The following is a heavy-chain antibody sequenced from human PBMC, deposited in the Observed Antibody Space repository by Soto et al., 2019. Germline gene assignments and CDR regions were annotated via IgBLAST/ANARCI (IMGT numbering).Heavy chain of an antibody. J-gene: IGHJ4*02. Sequence: GGSLRLSCAASGFNVSTNYMTWVRQAPGKGLEWVSVIYSGVTTYYADSVKGRSIISRDNFKNTLYLQMNTRRAEDTALYYCARGSGSLYYFHYWGQGTLVTVSS. CDR1: GFNVSTNY. D-gene: IGHD1-26*01. CDR2: IYSGVTT. V-gene: IGHV3-53*01. CDR3: ARGSGSLYYFHY.